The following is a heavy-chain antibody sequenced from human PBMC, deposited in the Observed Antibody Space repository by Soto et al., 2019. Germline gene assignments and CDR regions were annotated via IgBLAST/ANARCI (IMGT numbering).Heavy chain of an antibody. CDR2: ISGYNGDT. V-gene: IGHV1-18*01. CDR3: AIYWVGDLAY. J-gene: IGHJ1*01. D-gene: IGHD2-21*02. CDR1: GYTFTSYG. Sequence: QVQLVQSGGEVKQPGASVKVSCKTSGYTFTSYGISWVRQAPGQGLEWMGWISGYNGDTKYVQKFQGRVTLTPDTSTNTAYMEVRILTTDDTAVAEYAIYWVGDLAYCGQGTLVTVSP.